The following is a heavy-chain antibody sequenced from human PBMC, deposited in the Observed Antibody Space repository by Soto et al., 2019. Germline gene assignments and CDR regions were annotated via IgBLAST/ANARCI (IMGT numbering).Heavy chain of an antibody. V-gene: IGHV2-5*02. CDR3: AKDVSDY. Sequence: QITLRESGPTLVQPTQTLTLTCTFSGFSLSTTGAGVAWIRQPPGKALEWLALLDWDGDKRYTPSLKNRLSITKDTSKNQVVLTMTNMDPMDTATYYCAKDVSDYWGQGTLVTVSS. CDR2: LDWDGDK. CDR1: GFSLSTTGAG. J-gene: IGHJ4*02.